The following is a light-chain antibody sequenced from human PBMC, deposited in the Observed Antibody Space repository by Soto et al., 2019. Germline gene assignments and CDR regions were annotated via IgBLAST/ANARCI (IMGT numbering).Light chain of an antibody. CDR3: QQLHGYPST. J-gene: IGKJ1*01. CDR2: GAS. Sequence: DIQLTQSPSFLSASVGDSVTLTCRASQGVTNYVAWYQQKPGKAPNLLIYGASTLQSGVPSRFSGSGSGTEFTLTISSLQPEDFATYYCQQLHGYPSTFGQGTKVEIK. CDR1: QGVTNY. V-gene: IGKV1-9*01.